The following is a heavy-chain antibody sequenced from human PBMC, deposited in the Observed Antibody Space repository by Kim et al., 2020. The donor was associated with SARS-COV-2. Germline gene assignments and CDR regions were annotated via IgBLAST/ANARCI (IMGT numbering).Heavy chain of an antibody. CDR2: ISSSGSTI. D-gene: IGHD3-10*01. CDR1: GFTFSSYE. J-gene: IGHJ4*02. CDR3: ARPWFGEGGYYFDY. V-gene: IGHV3-48*03. Sequence: GGSLRLSCAASGFTFSSYEMNWVRQAPGKGLEWVSYISSSGSTIYYADSVKGRFTISRDNAKNSLYLQMNSLRAEDTAVYYCARPWFGEGGYYFDYWGQGTLVTVSS.